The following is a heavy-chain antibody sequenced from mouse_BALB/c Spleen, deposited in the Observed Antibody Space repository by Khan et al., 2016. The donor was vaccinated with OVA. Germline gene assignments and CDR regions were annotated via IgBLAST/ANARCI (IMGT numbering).Heavy chain of an antibody. V-gene: IGHV1-5*01. J-gene: IGHJ3*01. CDR1: GYTFTSSW. D-gene: IGHD4-1*01. Sequence: VQLQQSGPVLARPGASVKMSCKASGYTFTSSWLHWVKQRPGQGLAWIGDIYPGNTDTTYNQKFKGKATLTAVTSTSTAYMELSSLTNEDSAVYYCTRRNWDVAWFAYWGQGTLVTVSA. CDR2: IYPGNTDT. CDR3: TRRNWDVAWFAY.